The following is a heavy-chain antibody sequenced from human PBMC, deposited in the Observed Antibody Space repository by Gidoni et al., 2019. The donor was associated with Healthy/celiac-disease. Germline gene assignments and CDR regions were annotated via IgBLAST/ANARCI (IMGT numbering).Heavy chain of an antibody. CDR3: AKDMQELVMRYYFDY. D-gene: IGHD6-13*01. CDR1: GFPFDDYA. Sequence: EVQLVESGGGLVQPGRSLRLSCAASGFPFDDYAMHWVRQAPGQGLEWVSGISWNSGSIGYADSVKGRFTISRDNAKNSLYLQMNSLRAEDTALYYCAKDMQELVMRYYFDYWGQGTLVTVSS. CDR2: ISWNSGSI. V-gene: IGHV3-9*01. J-gene: IGHJ4*02.